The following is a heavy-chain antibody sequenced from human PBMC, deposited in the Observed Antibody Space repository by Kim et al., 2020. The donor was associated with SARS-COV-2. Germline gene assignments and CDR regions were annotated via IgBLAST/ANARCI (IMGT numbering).Heavy chain of an antibody. V-gene: IGHV4-39*01. Sequence: SETLSLTCTVSGGSISSSSYYWGWIRQPPGKGLEWIGSIYYSGSTYYNPSLKSRVTISVDTSKNQFSLKLSSVTAADTAVYYCARRNVVVAAVAPESWDYYYGMDVWGQGTTVTVSS. J-gene: IGHJ6*02. CDR3: ARRNVVVAAVAPESWDYYYGMDV. CDR1: GGSISSSSYY. D-gene: IGHD2-15*01. CDR2: IYYSGST.